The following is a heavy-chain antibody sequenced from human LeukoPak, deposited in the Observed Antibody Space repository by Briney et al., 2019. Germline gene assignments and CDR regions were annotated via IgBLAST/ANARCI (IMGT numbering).Heavy chain of an antibody. CDR3: ASQIPFYCSAGSCSSY. D-gene: IGHD2-15*01. V-gene: IGHV3-21*01. J-gene: IGHJ4*02. CDR2: VSSSSSYI. CDR1: GFTFSSYS. Sequence: PGGSLRLSCAASGFTFSSYSMNWVRQAPGKGLEWVSSVSSSSSYIYYADSVKGRFTISRDNAKNSLYLQMNSLRAEDTAVYYCASQIPFYCSAGSCSSYWGQGTLVTVSA.